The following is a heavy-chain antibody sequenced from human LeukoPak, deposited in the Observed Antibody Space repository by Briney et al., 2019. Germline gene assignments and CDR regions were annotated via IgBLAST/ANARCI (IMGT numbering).Heavy chain of an antibody. D-gene: IGHD7-27*01. CDR3: TRIGLMAGRGTGGDLDH. V-gene: IGHV3-49*04. J-gene: IGHJ4*02. CDR1: GFILDDYV. CDR2: IRGKAYGGTT. Sequence: GGSLTLSCRVCGFILDDYVMRWVRRAPGKGREWVGFIRGKAYGGTTEYGASVKGRFIIPREDYKSLAYLQMNSQKTEDTAVYYCTRIGLMAGRGTGGDLDHWGQGILVTVSS.